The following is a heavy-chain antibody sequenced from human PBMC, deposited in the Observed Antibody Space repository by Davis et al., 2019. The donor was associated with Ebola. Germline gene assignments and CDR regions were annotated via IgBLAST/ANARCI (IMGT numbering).Heavy chain of an antibody. V-gene: IGHV3-48*02. D-gene: IGHD2-15*01. J-gene: IGHJ6*02. Sequence: GESLKISCAASGFTFSSYSMNWVRQAPGKGLEWVSYISSSSSTIYYADSVKGRFTISRDNAKNSLYLQMNSLRDEDTAVYYCARVEVVVVVAASRDYYYGMDVWGQGTTVTVSS. CDR2: ISSSSSTI. CDR1: GFTFSSYS. CDR3: ARVEVVVVVAASRDYYYGMDV.